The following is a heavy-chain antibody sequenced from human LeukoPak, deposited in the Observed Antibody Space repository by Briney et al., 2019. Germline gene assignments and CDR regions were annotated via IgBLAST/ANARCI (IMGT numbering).Heavy chain of an antibody. D-gene: IGHD6-13*01. V-gene: IGHV1-18*04. Sequence: ASVKVSCKASGYTFTGYYMHWVRQAPGQGLEWMGWISAYNGNTNYAQKLQGRVTMTTDTSTSTAYMELRSLRSDDTAVYYCARVVAAGTGILWGYYYYMDVWGKGTTVTISS. J-gene: IGHJ6*03. CDR2: ISAYNGNT. CDR1: GYTFTGYY. CDR3: ARVVAAGTGILWGYYYYMDV.